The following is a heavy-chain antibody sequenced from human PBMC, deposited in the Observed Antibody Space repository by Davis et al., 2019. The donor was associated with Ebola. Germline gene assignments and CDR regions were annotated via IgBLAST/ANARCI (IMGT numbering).Heavy chain of an antibody. J-gene: IGHJ4*02. Sequence: GESLKISCSTSGFTFGDYAMSWVRHIPGKGLEWVSAISGTGGSTYYAASVKGRFTISRDNSKNTLHLQMNSLRAEDTATYYGSKDGYYDYVWGTDRFEDWGQGALDTVSS. CDR3: SKDGYYDYVWGTDRFED. CDR1: GFTFGDYA. CDR2: ISGTGGST. D-gene: IGHD3-16*01. V-gene: IGHV3-23*01.